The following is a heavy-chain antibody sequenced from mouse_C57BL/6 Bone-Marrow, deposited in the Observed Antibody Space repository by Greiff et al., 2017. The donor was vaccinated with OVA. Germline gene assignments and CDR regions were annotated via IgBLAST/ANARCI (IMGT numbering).Heavy chain of an antibody. V-gene: IGHV5-6*01. CDR3: ARLGAWFAY. Sequence: EVQLQESGGDLVKPGGSLKLSCAASGFTFSSYGMSWVRQTPDKRLEWVATISSGGSYTYYPDSVKGRFTISRDNAKNTLYLQMSSLKSEDTAMYYCARLGAWFAYWGQGTLVTVSA. CDR2: ISSGGSYT. CDR1: GFTFSSYG. J-gene: IGHJ3*01.